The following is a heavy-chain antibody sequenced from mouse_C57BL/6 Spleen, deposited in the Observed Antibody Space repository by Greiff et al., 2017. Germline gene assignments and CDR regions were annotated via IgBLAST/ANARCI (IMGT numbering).Heavy chain of an antibody. CDR1: GYTFTSYW. D-gene: IGHD2-4*01. CDR2: IVPNSGGT. V-gene: IGHV1-72*01. Sequence: QVQLQQPGAELVKPGASVKLSCKASGYTFTSYWMHWVKQRPGRGLEWIGRIVPNSGGTKYNEKFKSKATLTGDKPSSTTYMQLSSLTSEDSAVYYCATMITPVYYAMNYWGQGTSVTVSS. J-gene: IGHJ4*01. CDR3: ATMITPVYYAMNY.